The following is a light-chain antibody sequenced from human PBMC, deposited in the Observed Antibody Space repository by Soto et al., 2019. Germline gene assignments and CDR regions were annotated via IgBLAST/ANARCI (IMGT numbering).Light chain of an antibody. V-gene: IGKV3-20*01. Sequence: EIVLTQSPGTLSLSPGERATLSCRASQSVVSNYFAWFQQKPGQAPRLLIYGISSRATGIPDWFSGSGSGTDFSLTISRLEPEDFAVYYCHQYGSVPRTFGQGTKLEIK. CDR1: QSVVSNY. CDR2: GIS. CDR3: HQYGSVPRT. J-gene: IGKJ2*01.